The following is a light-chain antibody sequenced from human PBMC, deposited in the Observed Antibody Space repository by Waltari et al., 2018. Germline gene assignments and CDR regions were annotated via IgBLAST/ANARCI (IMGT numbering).Light chain of an antibody. V-gene: IGKV1-17*03. Sequence: DIQMTQSPSAMSASVGDRVAITCRASQDIGNFLAWFQHKPGTVPKRLVYAVSSLESGVPSRFSGSDSGTEFPLTINRLQPEYLATYFCLQHYTYPPTFGQGTRLEI. J-gene: IGKJ5*01. CDR1: QDIGNF. CDR3: LQHYTYPPT. CDR2: AVS.